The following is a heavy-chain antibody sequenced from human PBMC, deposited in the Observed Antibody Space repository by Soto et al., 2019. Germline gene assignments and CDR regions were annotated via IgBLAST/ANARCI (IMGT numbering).Heavy chain of an antibody. CDR3: AKDRSPKGSSSYFDY. CDR2: ISGDGGST. J-gene: IGHJ4*02. CDR1: GFTFDDYA. D-gene: IGHD6-6*01. V-gene: IGHV3-43*02. Sequence: GGSLRLSCAASGFTFDDYAMHWVRQAPGKGLEWVSLISGDGGSTYYADSVKGRFTISRDNSKNSLYLQMNSLRTEDTALYYCAKDRSPKGSSSYFDYWGQGTLVTVSS.